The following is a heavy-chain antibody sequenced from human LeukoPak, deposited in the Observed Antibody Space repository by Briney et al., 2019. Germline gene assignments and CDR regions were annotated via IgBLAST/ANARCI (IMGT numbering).Heavy chain of an antibody. J-gene: IGHJ3*02. CDR1: GYTFTSYD. V-gene: IGHV1-8*03. CDR3: ARFRPYYDSSGYSNDAFDI. Sequence: ASVKVSCKASGYTFTSYDINWVRQATGQGLEWMGWMNPNSGNTGYAQKSQGRVTITRNTSISTAYMELSSLRSEDTAVYYCARFRPYYDSSGYSNDAFDIWGQGTMVTVSS. CDR2: MNPNSGNT. D-gene: IGHD3-22*01.